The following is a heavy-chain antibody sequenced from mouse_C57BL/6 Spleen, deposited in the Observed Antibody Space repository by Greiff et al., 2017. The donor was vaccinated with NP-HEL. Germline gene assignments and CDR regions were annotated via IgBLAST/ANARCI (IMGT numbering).Heavy chain of an antibody. Sequence: QVQLQQSGAELVRPGSSVKLSCKASGYTFTSYWMDWVKQRPGQGLEWIGNIYPSDSETHYNQKFKDKATLTVDKSSSTAYMQLSSLTSEDSAVYYCARKGGSPFAYWGQGTLVTVSA. V-gene: IGHV1-61*01. J-gene: IGHJ3*01. CDR3: ARKGGSPFAY. D-gene: IGHD1-1*01. CDR2: IYPSDSET. CDR1: GYTFTSYW.